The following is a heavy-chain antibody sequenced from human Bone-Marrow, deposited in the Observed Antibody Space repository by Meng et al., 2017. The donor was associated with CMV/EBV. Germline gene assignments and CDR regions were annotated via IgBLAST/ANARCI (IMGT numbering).Heavy chain of an antibody. Sequence: SVKVSCKASGGTFSSYAISWVRQAPGQGLEWMGGIIPIFGTANYAQKFQGRVTMTTDTSTSTAYMELRSLRSDDPAVYYCAGRWESPDVWGQGTTVTVSS. CDR2: IIPIFGTA. CDR1: GGTFSSYA. D-gene: IGHD1-26*01. CDR3: AGRWESPDV. J-gene: IGHJ6*02. V-gene: IGHV1-69*05.